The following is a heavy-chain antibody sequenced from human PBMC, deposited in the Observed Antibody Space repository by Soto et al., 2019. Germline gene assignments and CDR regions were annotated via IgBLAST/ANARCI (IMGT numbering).Heavy chain of an antibody. V-gene: IGHV3-23*01. J-gene: IGHJ4*02. CDR3: AKDLVVLRYFDWFPFDY. D-gene: IGHD3-9*01. CDR1: GFTFSSYA. CDR2: ISRSGGST. Sequence: GGSLRLSCAASGFTFSSYAMSWVRQAPGKGLEWVSAISRSGGSTYYADSVKGRFTISRDNSKNTLYLQMNSLRAEDTAVYYCAKDLVVLRYFDWFPFDYWGQGTLVTVYS.